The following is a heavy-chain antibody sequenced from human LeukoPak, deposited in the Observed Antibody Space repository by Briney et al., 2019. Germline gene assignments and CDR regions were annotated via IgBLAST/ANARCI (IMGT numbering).Heavy chain of an antibody. D-gene: IGHD2-21*02. Sequence: GGSLRLSCAASGFTFSSYAMSWVRQAPGKGLEWVSAISGSGGSTYYADSVKGRFTISRDNSKNTLYLQMNSLRAEDTAVYYCAKAPRPSVVVTAIPDYWGQGTLVTASS. CDR3: AKAPRPSVVVTAIPDY. CDR2: ISGSGGST. CDR1: GFTFSSYA. J-gene: IGHJ4*02. V-gene: IGHV3-23*01.